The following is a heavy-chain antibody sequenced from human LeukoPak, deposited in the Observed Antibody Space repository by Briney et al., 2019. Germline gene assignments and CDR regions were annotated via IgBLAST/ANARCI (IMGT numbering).Heavy chain of an antibody. Sequence: GGSLRLSCAASGFTFGTYGMSWVRQAPGKGLEWLSAISGSGGSTSYTDSVKGRFTISRDNSKNTLYLQMNSLRAEDTAVYYCAKDRYSGDYVAGLFDYWGQGTLVTVSS. V-gene: IGHV3-23*01. CDR2: ISGSGGST. D-gene: IGHD4-17*01. CDR1: GFTFGTYG. J-gene: IGHJ4*02. CDR3: AKDRYSGDYVAGLFDY.